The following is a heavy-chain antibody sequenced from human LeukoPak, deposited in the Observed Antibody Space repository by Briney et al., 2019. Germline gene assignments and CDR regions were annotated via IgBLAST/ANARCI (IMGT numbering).Heavy chain of an antibody. J-gene: IGHJ4*02. CDR3: AKDQRWESHHYLDS. D-gene: IGHD1-26*01. CDR2: ISASGGST. Sequence: GGSLRLSCAASGFTFSSSAMSWVRQVPGKGLEWVSGISASGGSTNYADSVRGRFTISRDNSKNTLYVQMNSLRDEDTALYYCAKDQRWESHHYLDSWGQGTLVTVSS. V-gene: IGHV3-23*01. CDR1: GFTFSSSA.